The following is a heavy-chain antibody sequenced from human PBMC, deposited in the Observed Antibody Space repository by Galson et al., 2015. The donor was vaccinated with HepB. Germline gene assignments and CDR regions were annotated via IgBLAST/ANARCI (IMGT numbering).Heavy chain of an antibody. Sequence: SVKVSCKASGGTFSSYAISWVRQAPGQGLEWMGGIIPIFGTANYAQKFQGRVTITADESTSTAYMELSSLRSEDTAVYYCAPYYYDSSGYFGYWGQGTLVTVSS. D-gene: IGHD3-22*01. CDR1: GGTFSSYA. CDR3: APYYYDSSGYFGY. J-gene: IGHJ4*02. V-gene: IGHV1-69*13. CDR2: IIPIFGTA.